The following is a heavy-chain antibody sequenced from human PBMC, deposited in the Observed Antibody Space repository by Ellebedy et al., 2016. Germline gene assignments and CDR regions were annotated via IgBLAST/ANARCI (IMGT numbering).Heavy chain of an antibody. CDR3: VRARIYYDSSGYYFNNWYFDL. CDR1: GFTVSDHY. J-gene: IGHJ2*01. V-gene: IGHV3-11*04. Sequence: GGSLRLSCVASGFTVSDHYIDWVRQAPGKGLEWVSYISSSGSTIYYADSVKGRFTISRENAKNSLYLQMNSLRAGDTAVYYCVRARIYYDSSGYYFNNWYFDLWGRGTLVTVSS. D-gene: IGHD3-22*01. CDR2: ISSSGSTI.